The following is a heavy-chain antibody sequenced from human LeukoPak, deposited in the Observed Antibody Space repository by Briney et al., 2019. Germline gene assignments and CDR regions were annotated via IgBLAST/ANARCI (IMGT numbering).Heavy chain of an antibody. Sequence: GGSLRLSCAGSGFTFSSYPLSWVRQAPGKGLEWVAAISAGGVDTYYADSVKGRFTISRDDSKNTLFLQLNSLRAEDTAVYYYVRREQWPILFYYYYGFDVWGKGATVTVSS. J-gene: IGHJ6*04. D-gene: IGHD6-19*01. CDR3: VRREQWPILFYYYYGFDV. V-gene: IGHV3-23*01. CDR1: GFTFSSYP. CDR2: ISAGGVDT.